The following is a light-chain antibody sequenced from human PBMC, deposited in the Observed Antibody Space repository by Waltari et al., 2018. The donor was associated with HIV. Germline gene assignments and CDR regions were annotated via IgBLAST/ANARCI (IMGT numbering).Light chain of an antibody. Sequence: DIQMSHSPSTLSASVGDTITITCRASQYISTYLNWYQQKSGKAPHLLIYSASRLQTAVPSRFIGNGSGTDFTLTITGLQPEDFATYYCQQSHSTPYTFGQGTKLDIK. CDR1: QYISTY. CDR3: QQSHSTPYT. V-gene: IGKV1-39*01. CDR2: SAS. J-gene: IGKJ2*01.